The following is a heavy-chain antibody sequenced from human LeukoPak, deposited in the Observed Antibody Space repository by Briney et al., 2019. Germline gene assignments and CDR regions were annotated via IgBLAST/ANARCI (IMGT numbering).Heavy chain of an antibody. CDR2: IYPGDSDT. CDR3: ARNSDILTGYYTDYYYYGMDV. J-gene: IGHJ6*02. D-gene: IGHD3-9*01. Sequence: GESLKISCKGSGYSFTSYWIGWVRQMPGKGLEWMGIIYPGDSDTRCSPSFQGQVTISADKSISTAYLQWSSLKASDTAMYYCARNSDILTGYYTDYYYYGMDVWGQGTTVTVSS. V-gene: IGHV5-51*01. CDR1: GYSFTSYW.